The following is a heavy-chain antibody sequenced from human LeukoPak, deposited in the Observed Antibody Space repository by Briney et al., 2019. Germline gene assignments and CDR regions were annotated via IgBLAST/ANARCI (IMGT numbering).Heavy chain of an antibody. Sequence: ASVKVSCKASGYTFTGYYMHWVRQAPGQGLEWMGWINPNSGGTNYAQKFQGRVTMTRDTSISTAYMELSRLRSDDTAVYYCARDRSVAGTEAFDIWGQGTMVIVSS. CDR3: ARDRSVAGTEAFDI. D-gene: IGHD6-19*01. CDR2: INPNSGGT. J-gene: IGHJ3*02. V-gene: IGHV1-2*02. CDR1: GYTFTGYY.